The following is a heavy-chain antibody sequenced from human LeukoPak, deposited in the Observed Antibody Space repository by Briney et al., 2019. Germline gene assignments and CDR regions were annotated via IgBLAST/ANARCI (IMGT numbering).Heavy chain of an antibody. D-gene: IGHD2-15*01. CDR1: GYTFTGYY. CDR3: ARGPERCSGGSCYRGSRAGDY. V-gene: IGHV1-2*02. Sequence: GASVKVSCKASGYTFTGYYMHWVRQAPGQGLEWMGWINPNSGGTNYAQKFQGRVTMTRDTSISTAYMELSRLRSDDTAVYYCARGPERCSGGSCYRGSRAGDYWGQGTLVTVSS. J-gene: IGHJ4*02. CDR2: INPNSGGT.